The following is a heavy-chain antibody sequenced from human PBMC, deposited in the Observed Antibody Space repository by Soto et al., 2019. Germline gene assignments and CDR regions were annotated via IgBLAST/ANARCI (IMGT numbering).Heavy chain of an antibody. D-gene: IGHD3-10*01. J-gene: IGHJ4*02. Sequence: QITLKESGPTLVKPTQTLTLTCTFSGFSLSTRGMGVGWIRQPPGKALEWLALIYWDDDKYYSPSLKTRLTITKDTSKNQVVLTMTNMDPVDTATYFGAHRRAWFGEFEYWGQGTLVTVSS. V-gene: IGHV2-5*02. CDR3: AHRRAWFGEFEY. CDR2: IYWDDDK. CDR1: GFSLSTRGMG.